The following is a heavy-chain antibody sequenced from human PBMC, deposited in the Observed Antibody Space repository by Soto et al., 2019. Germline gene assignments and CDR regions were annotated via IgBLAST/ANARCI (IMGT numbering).Heavy chain of an antibody. D-gene: IGHD3-3*01. CDR3: ARDPGDFWSRRGEYFQH. J-gene: IGHJ1*01. CDR1: GYTFTSYG. V-gene: IGHV1-18*01. Sequence: ASVKVSCKASGYTFTSYGISWVRQAPGQGLERMGWISAYNGNTNYAQKLQGRVTMTTDTSTSTAYMELRSLRSDDTAVYYCARDPGDFWSRRGEYFQHWGQGTLVTVSS. CDR2: ISAYNGNT.